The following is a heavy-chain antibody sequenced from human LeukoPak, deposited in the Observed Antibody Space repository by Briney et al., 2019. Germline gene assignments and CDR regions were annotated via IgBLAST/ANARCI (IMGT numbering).Heavy chain of an antibody. D-gene: IGHD5-12*01. CDR3: ARDGGGYRFYNWFDP. V-gene: IGHV3-21*01. Sequence: GGSLRLSCAASGFTFSDYSMNWVRQAPGKGLEWVSFISRSSSYIHYADSVKGRFTISRDNAKNSLYLQMNSLRAEDTAVYYCARDGGGYRFYNWFDPWGQGTLVTVSS. CDR1: GFTFSDYS. CDR2: ISRSSSYI. J-gene: IGHJ5*02.